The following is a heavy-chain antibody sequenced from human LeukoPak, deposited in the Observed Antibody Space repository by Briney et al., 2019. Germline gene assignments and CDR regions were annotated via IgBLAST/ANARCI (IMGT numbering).Heavy chain of an antibody. J-gene: IGHJ5*02. CDR1: GGSFGNYY. V-gene: IGHV4-59*01. CDR3: ARVAYCSSASCYRWWFDP. D-gene: IGHD2-2*01. CDR2: IYDSGTT. Sequence: PSETLSLTCTVSGGSFGNYYWSWIRQPPGKGLEWIGYIYDSGTTNYNPSLKSRVTISVDTSKNQFSLKLSSVTAADTAVYYCARVAYCSSASCYRWWFDPWGQGTLVTVSS.